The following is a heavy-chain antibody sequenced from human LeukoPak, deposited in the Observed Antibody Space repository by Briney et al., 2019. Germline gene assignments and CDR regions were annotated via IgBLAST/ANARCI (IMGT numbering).Heavy chain of an antibody. CDR2: INPNSGGT. V-gene: IGHV1-2*02. J-gene: IGHJ4*02. D-gene: IGHD3-10*01. CDR3: ARAYGSGSSYHPDY. Sequence: ASVKVSCKASGYTFTAYYMHWVRQAPGQGLEWMGWINPNSGGTNSSQKFQDRVTLTRDTSISTAYMELGSLRSDDAAIYYCARAYGSGSSYHPDYWGQGTLVTVSS. CDR1: GYTFTAYY.